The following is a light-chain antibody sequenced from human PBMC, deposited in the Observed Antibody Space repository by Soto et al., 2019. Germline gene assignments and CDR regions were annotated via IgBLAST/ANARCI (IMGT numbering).Light chain of an antibody. Sequence: IPLTQSPSSLSASVGDRVTISCRASQGIANFLAWYQQKPGKAPKLLIYGASTLQSGVPSRFSGSGSGTDFTLTISSLQPEDFATYYCQQHNSFPIPFGPGTKVDIK. CDR3: QQHNSFPIP. CDR1: QGIANF. V-gene: IGKV1-9*01. CDR2: GAS. J-gene: IGKJ3*01.